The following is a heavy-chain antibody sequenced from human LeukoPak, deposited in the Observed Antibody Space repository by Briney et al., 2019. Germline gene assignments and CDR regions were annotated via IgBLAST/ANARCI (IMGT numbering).Heavy chain of an antibody. J-gene: IGHJ4*02. Sequence: SETLSLTCTVSGGSISSYYWSWIRQPPGKGLEWIGYIYYSGSTNHNPSLKSRVTISVDTSKNQFSLKLSSVTAADTAVYYCARLPNDYFDYWGQGTLVTVSS. CDR1: GGSISSYY. CDR3: ARLPNDYFDY. CDR2: IYYSGST. V-gene: IGHV4-59*01.